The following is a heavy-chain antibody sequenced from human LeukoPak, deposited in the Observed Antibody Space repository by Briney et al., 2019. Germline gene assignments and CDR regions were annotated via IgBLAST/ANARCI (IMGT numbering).Heavy chain of an antibody. CDR2: IHTRGNT. J-gene: IGHJ3*02. CDR3: AKSNGYGLIDI. D-gene: IGHD3-10*01. CDR1: GGSISTFY. Sequence: PSETLSLTCTVSGGSISTFYWSWIRQPAGKGLEWIGRIHTRGNTNYNPSLKSRVTMSVDTSKNQFSLKLSSVTAADTAVYYCAKSNGYGLIDIWGQGTMVTVSS. V-gene: IGHV4-4*07.